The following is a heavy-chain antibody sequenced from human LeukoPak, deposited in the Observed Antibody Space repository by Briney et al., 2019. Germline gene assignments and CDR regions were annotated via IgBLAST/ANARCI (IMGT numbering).Heavy chain of an antibody. D-gene: IGHD2-2*02. J-gene: IGHJ3*02. CDR2: MNPNSGNT. CDR3: ARRYCSSTSCYRGAAFDI. CDR1: GCTFTSYD. V-gene: IGHV1-8*03. Sequence: ASVKVSCKASGCTFTSYDINWVRQATGQGLEWMGWMNPNSGNTGYAQKLQGRVTITRNTSISTAYMELSSLRSEDTAVYYCARRYCSSTSCYRGAAFDIWGQGTMVTVSS.